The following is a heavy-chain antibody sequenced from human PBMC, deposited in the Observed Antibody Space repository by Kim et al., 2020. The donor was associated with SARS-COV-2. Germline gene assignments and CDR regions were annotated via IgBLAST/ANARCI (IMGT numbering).Heavy chain of an antibody. CDR2: IYTSGST. CDR3: ARAVHRYCSGGSCYSRRYFDY. CDR1: GGSISSGSYY. J-gene: IGHJ4*02. D-gene: IGHD2-15*01. Sequence: SETLSLTCTVSGGSISSGSYYWSWIRQPAGKGLEWIGRIYTSGSTNYNPSLKSRVTISVDTSKNQFSLKLSSVTAADTAVYYCARAVHRYCSGGSCYSRRYFDYWGQGTLVTVSS. V-gene: IGHV4-61*02.